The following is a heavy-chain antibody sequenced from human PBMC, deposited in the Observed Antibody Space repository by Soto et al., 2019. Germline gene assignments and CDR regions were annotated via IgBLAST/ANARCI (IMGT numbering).Heavy chain of an antibody. V-gene: IGHV6-1*01. Sequence: SQTLSLTCAISGDSVSSNSAAWNWIRQSPSRGLEWLGRTYYRSKWYNDYAVSVKSRITINPDTSKNQFSLQLNSVTPEDTAVYYCASYNLGIAAAAQGGPFDPWGQGTLVTVSS. CDR1: GDSVSSNSAA. CDR3: ASYNLGIAAAAQGGPFDP. J-gene: IGHJ5*02. D-gene: IGHD6-13*01. CDR2: TYYRSKWYN.